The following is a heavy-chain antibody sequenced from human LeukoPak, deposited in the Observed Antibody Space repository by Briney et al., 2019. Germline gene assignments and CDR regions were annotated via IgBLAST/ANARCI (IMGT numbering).Heavy chain of an antibody. D-gene: IGHD3-16*02. CDR2: TYYRSKWYN. J-gene: IGHJ6*02. Sequence: SQTLSLTCAISGDSFSSNSAAWNWIRQSPSRGLEWLGSTYYRSKWYNDYAVSVKSRITINPDTSKNQFSLQLNSVTPEDTAVYYCARGNYDYVWGSYRYSYYGMDVWGQGTTVTVS. CDR3: ARGNYDYVWGSYRYSYYGMDV. CDR1: GDSFSSNSAA. V-gene: IGHV6-1*01.